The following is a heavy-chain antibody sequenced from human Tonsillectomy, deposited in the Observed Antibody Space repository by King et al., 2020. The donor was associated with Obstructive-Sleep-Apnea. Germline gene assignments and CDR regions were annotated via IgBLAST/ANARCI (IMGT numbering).Heavy chain of an antibody. D-gene: IGHD3-3*01. CDR2: IEVDGDST. V-gene: IGHV3-23*04. J-gene: IGHJ4*02. CDR1: GLTFNNYV. CDR3: ATSWSGYYYFDY. Sequence: VQLVESGGGLVQPGGSLRLSCSASGLTFNNYVMSWGRQAPGTGLEWVSTIEVDGDSTSSADSVKGRFTIPRDNSKNTLYLQMNSLRAEDTAIYYCATSWSGYYYFDYWGQGSLVTVSS.